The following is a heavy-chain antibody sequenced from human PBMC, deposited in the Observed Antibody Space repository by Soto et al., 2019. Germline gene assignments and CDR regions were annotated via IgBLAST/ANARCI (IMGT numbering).Heavy chain of an antibody. J-gene: IGHJ6*02. CDR2: ISSSGDGT. CDR1: VFTFIYYA. V-gene: IGHV3-23*01. CDR3: AKMLSGTVLYGMDV. Sequence: GRPLRLSCGDTVFTFIYYAVTWIRQAPGKGLEWVSIISSSGDGTYYADSVKGRFTISRDNSKNTLYLQMNSLRAADTAIYFCAKMLSGTVLYGMDVWGQGTTVTVSS. D-gene: IGHD1-1*01.